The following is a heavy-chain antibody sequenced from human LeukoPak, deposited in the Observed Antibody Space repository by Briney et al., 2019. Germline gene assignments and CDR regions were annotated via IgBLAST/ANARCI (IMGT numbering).Heavy chain of an antibody. D-gene: IGHD2-2*01. CDR3: AKYHTGNWTSYDSSDI. Sequence: PGGSLRLSCTASGFSFSSPGMNWVRQAPGKGLEWVSAITGESTFKVYADSVKGRFTISRDNAKNSLYLQMDSLRAEDTAVYYCAKYHTGNWTSYDSSDIWGQGTLVTVSS. CDR1: GFSFSSPG. V-gene: IGHV3-21*01. J-gene: IGHJ3*02. CDR2: ITGESTFK.